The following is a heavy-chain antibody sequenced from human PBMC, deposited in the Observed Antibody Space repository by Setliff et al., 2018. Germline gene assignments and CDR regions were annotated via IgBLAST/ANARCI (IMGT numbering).Heavy chain of an antibody. Sequence: PGGSLRLSCAASGFIFSGYWMSWVRQAPGKGLEWVANINEDGSETYSMDSVKGRFTISRDNAKNSLYLQMNSLGAEDTALYYCARAHRYFSDTTGYFYDQGRSAFDVWGQGTMVTVSS. CDR3: ARAHRYFSDTTGYFYDQGRSAFDV. D-gene: IGHD3-22*01. V-gene: IGHV3-7*03. J-gene: IGHJ3*01. CDR2: INEDGSET. CDR1: GFIFSGYW.